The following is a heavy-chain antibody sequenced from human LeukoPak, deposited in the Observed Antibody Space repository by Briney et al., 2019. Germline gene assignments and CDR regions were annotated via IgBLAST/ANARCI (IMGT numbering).Heavy chain of an antibody. Sequence: ASVKVSCKASGYTFTSYGISWVRQAPGRGLEWMGWISAYNGNTNYAQKLQGRVTMTTDTSTSTAYMELRSLRSDDTAVYYCARDQFPDIVVVVAAKPPDYWGQGTLVTVSS. CDR1: GYTFTSYG. CDR3: ARDQFPDIVVVVAAKPPDY. V-gene: IGHV1-18*01. D-gene: IGHD2-15*01. CDR2: ISAYNGNT. J-gene: IGHJ4*02.